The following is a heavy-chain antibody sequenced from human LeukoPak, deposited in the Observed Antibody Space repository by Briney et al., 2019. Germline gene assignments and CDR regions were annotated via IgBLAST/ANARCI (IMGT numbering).Heavy chain of an antibody. D-gene: IGHD5-18*01. V-gene: IGHV4-34*01. CDR2: INHSGST. CDR1: GGSFSGYY. Sequence: SETLSLTCAVYGGSFSGYYWSWIRQPPGKGLEWIGEINHSGSTNYNPSLKSRVTISVATSKNQFSLKLSSVTAADTAVYYCARQILYTAIDYWGQGTLVTVSS. J-gene: IGHJ4*02. CDR3: ARQILYTAIDY.